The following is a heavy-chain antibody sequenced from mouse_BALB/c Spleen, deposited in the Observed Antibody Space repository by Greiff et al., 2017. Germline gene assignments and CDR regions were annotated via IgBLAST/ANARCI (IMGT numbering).Heavy chain of an antibody. CDR1: GFTFSSYG. D-gene: IGHD2-3*01. V-gene: IGHV5-6-3*01. J-gene: IGHJ4*01. CDR2: INSNGGST. Sequence: EVKLVESGGGLVQPGGSLKLSCAASGFTFSSYGMSWVRQTPDKRLELVATINSNGGSTYYPDSVKGRFTISRDNAKNTLYLQMSSLKSEDTAMYYCARRGLLRDAMDYWGQGTSVTVSS. CDR3: ARRGLLRDAMDY.